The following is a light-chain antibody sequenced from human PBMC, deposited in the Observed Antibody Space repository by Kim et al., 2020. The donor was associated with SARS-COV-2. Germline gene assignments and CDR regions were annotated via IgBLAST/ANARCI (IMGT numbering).Light chain of an antibody. Sequence: FSPVESATRACRASRSVSRSYLAWSQQRPGQSPRLLIYDASPRATGSPDRFSGSGSGTDFTLTISRLEPEDFAVYFCLQYGNSPYTFGQGTKLEI. CDR1: RSVSRSY. V-gene: IGKV3-20*01. J-gene: IGKJ2*01. CDR2: DAS. CDR3: LQYGNSPYT.